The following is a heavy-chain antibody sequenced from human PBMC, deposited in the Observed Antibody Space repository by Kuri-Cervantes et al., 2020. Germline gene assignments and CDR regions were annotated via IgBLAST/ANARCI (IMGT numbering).Heavy chain of an antibody. CDR2: ISWNSGSI. J-gene: IGHJ6*02. CDR3: AKDRTSGSYYDV. D-gene: IGHD1-26*01. V-gene: IGHV3-9*01. Sequence: SLKISCAASGFTFDDYAMHWVRQAAGKGLEWVSGISWNSGSIGYADSVKGRFTISRDNAENSLYLQMNSLRAEDTALYYCAKDRTSGSYYDVWGQGTTVTVSS. CDR1: GFTFDDYA.